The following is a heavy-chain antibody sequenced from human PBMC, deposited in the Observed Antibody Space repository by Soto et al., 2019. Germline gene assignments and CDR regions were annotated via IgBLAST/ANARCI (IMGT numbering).Heavy chain of an antibody. CDR1: GFTFGSYA. Sequence: GGSLRLSCAASGFTFGSYAMSWVGQGPGKGLEWVSAISGSGGSTYYADSVKGRFTISRDNSKNTLYLQMNSLRAEDTAVYYCAKDSGYYDILTGYYFGGYFDYWVQGTLVTVSS. D-gene: IGHD3-9*01. V-gene: IGHV3-23*01. CDR3: AKDSGYYDILTGYYFGGYFDY. CDR2: ISGSGGST. J-gene: IGHJ4*02.